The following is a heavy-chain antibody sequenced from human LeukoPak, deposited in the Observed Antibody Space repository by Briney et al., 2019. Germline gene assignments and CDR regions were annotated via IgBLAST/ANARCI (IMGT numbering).Heavy chain of an antibody. CDR1: GFTFSSYN. Sequence: KSGGSLRLSCAASGFTFSSYNMNWVRQAPGKGLEWDSAISSSSSYIYYADSVKGRFTISRDNAKNSLYLQMNSLRAEDTAVYYCARDEFYYYYAMDVWGQGTTVTVSS. J-gene: IGHJ6*02. CDR3: ARDEFYYYYAMDV. V-gene: IGHV3-21*01. CDR2: ISSSSSYI.